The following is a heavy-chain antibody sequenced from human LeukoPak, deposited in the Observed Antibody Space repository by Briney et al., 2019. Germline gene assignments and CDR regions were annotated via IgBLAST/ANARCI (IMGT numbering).Heavy chain of an antibody. J-gene: IGHJ6*03. V-gene: IGHV1-8*01. Sequence: ASVKVSCKASGYTFTSYDINWVRQATGQGLEWMGWTNPNSGNTGYAQKFQGRVTMTRNTSISTAYMELSSLRSEDTAVYYCARGVTIFGVVIPYYYYMDVWGQGTLVTVSS. CDR1: GYTFTSYD. CDR2: TNPNSGNT. CDR3: ARGVTIFGVVIPYYYYMDV. D-gene: IGHD3-3*01.